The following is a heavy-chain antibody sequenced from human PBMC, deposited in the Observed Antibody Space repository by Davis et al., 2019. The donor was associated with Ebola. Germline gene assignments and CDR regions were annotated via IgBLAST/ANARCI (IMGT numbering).Heavy chain of an antibody. CDR2: ISSSGSTI. V-gene: IGHV3-11*01. CDR1: GCTFSDYY. D-gene: IGHD5-24*01. CDR3: ARKKGSWEEMATIRVVGWYFDL. J-gene: IGHJ2*01. Sequence: WGSLRLSCAASGCTFSDYYMSWIRQDPGKGLEWVAYISSSGSTIYYADSVKGRFTISRDNAKNSLYLQMNSLRAEDTAVYYCARKKGSWEEMATIRVVGWYFDLWGRGTLVTVSS.